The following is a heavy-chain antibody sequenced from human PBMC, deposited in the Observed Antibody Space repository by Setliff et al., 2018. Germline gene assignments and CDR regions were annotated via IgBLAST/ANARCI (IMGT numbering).Heavy chain of an antibody. CDR2: TIPVFGTA. Sequence: ASVKVSCKASGGTFSSYAISWVRQAPGQGFEWMGGTIPVFGTADYAQKFQGRVTITADESTTTFYMEVSSLRSDDTAVYYCAGEFYSFWSGYTDRQYYFYGMDVWGQGTTVTVSS. V-gene: IGHV1-69*13. D-gene: IGHD3-3*01. CDR1: GGTFSSYA. J-gene: IGHJ6*02. CDR3: AGEFYSFWSGYTDRQYYFYGMDV.